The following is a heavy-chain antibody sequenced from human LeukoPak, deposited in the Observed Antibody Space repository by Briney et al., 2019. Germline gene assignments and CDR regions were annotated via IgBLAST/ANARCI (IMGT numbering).Heavy chain of an antibody. J-gene: IGHJ3*02. V-gene: IGHV3-53*05. CDR3: AKDRKGYSSSSDAFDI. Sequence: GGSLRLSCAASGFTVSSNYMSWVRQAPGKGLEWVSVIYSGGSTYYADSVKGRFTISRDNSKNTLYLQMNSLRAEDTAVYYCAKDRKGYSSSSDAFDIWGQGTMVTVSS. CDR1: GFTVSSNY. CDR2: IYSGGST. D-gene: IGHD6-6*01.